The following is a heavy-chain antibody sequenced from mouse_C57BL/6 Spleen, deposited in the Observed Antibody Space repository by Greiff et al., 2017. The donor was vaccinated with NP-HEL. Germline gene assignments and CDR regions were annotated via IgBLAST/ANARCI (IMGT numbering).Heavy chain of an antibody. CDR2: ISSGGSYT. CDR1: GFTFSSYG. D-gene: IGHD1-1*01. CDR3: ARQGTTVGCFDV. Sequence: EVHLVESGGDLVKPGGSLKLSCAASGFTFSSYGMSWVRQTPDKRLEWVATISSGGSYTYYPDSVKGRFTISRDNANNTLYLQMSSLKSEDTAMYYCARQGTTVGCFDVWGTVTTVTVSS. J-gene: IGHJ1*03. V-gene: IGHV5-6*01.